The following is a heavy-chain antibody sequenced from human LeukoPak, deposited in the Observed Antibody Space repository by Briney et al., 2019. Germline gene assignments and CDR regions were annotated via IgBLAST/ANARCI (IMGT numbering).Heavy chain of an antibody. J-gene: IGHJ4*02. D-gene: IGHD6-6*01. V-gene: IGHV1-69*05. CDR3: ARDRFGTTSVAARY. Sequence: SVKVSCKASGGTFSSYAISWVRQAPGQGLEWMGGIIPIFGTANYAQKLQGRVTMTTDTSTSTAYMELRSLRSDDTAVYYCARDRFGTTSVAARYWGQGTLVTVSS. CDR2: IIPIFGTA. CDR1: GGTFSSYA.